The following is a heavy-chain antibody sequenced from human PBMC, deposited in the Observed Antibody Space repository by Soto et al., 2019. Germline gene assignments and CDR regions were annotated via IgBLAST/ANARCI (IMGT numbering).Heavy chain of an antibody. D-gene: IGHD5-18*01. CDR1: GFTFSSYA. CDR2: ISYDGSNK. V-gene: IGHV3-30-3*01. J-gene: IGHJ4*02. Sequence: QVQLVESGGGVVQPGRSLRLSCAASGFTFSSYAMHWVRQAPGKGLEWVAVISYDGSNKYYADSVKGRFTISRDNSKNTLYLQINSLRAEDTAVYYCARDGGYSDGNVVDYWGKGTLVTVSS. CDR3: ARDGGYSDGNVVDY.